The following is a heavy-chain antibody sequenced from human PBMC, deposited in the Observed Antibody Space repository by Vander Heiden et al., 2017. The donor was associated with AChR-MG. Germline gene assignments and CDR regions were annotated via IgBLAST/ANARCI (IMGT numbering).Heavy chain of an antibody. CDR1: GFTFSSYG. J-gene: IGHJ6*02. D-gene: IGHD3-10*01. Sequence: QVQLVEPGGSVVQPGRSLSLPCAASGFTFSSYGMHWVRQAPGKGLEWVAVIWYDGSNKYYADSVKGRFTISRDNSKNTLYLQVNSLRAEDTAVYYCARQGARCGSGGDYGMDVGGPGTTVTVSS. CDR2: IWYDGSNK. CDR3: ARQGARCGSGGDYGMDV. V-gene: IGHV3-33*01.